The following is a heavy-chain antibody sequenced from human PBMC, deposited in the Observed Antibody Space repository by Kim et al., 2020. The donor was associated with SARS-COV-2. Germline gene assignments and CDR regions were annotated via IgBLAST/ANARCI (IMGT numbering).Heavy chain of an antibody. D-gene: IGHD3-22*01. J-gene: IGHJ4*02. CDR3: ARDAYYYDSSGRTDY. V-gene: IGHV3-30-3*01. Sequence: GGSLRLSCAASGFTFSSYAMHWVRQAPGKGLEWVAVISYDGSNKYYADSVKGRFTISRDNSKNTLYLQMNSLRAEDTAVYYCARDAYYYDSSGRTDYWGQGTLVTVSS. CDR1: GFTFSSYA. CDR2: ISYDGSNK.